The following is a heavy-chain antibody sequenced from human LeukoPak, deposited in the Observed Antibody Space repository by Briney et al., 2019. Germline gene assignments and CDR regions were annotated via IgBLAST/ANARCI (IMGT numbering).Heavy chain of an antibody. D-gene: IGHD1-26*01. CDR1: GYTLTKLS. CDR2: FDPEDGET. V-gene: IGHV1-24*01. J-gene: IGHJ4*02. Sequence: ASVKVSCKVSGYTLTKLSMHWVRQAPGKGLEWMGGFDPEDGETIYAQKFQGRVTMTEDTSTDTAYMELSSLRSEDTAVYYCATDGISGSYFSFDYWGQGTLVTVSS. CDR3: ATDGISGSYFSFDY.